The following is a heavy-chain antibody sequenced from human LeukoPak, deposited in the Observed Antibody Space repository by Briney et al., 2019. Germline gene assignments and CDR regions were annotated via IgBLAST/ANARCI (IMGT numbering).Heavy chain of an antibody. CDR2: ISYDGSNK. D-gene: IGHD1-26*01. Sequence: PGGCLRLSCAASGFTLSSYATHGVRDAPGKGREWGADISYDGSNKYYADSARRRFTISTDNTTNTLYMQKNSLRAEDTAVYYCVRWELKSSQNWFDPWGQGTLVTVSS. CDR3: VRWELKSSQNWFDP. J-gene: IGHJ5*02. CDR1: GFTLSSYA. V-gene: IGHV3-30-3*01.